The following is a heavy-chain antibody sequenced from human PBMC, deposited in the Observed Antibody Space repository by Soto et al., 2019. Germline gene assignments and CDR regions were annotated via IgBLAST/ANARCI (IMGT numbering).Heavy chain of an antibody. V-gene: IGHV4-31*03. CDR1: GGSISSGGYY. D-gene: IGHD1-26*01. CDR2: IYYSGST. CDR3: ARGLPTLVGATRFDY. Sequence: QVQLQESGPGLVKPLQTLSLTCTVSGGSISSGGYYWSWIRQHPGKGLEWIGYIYYSGSTYYNPSLKGRVTISVDTSKNQFSLKLSSVTAADTAVYYCARGLPTLVGATRFDYWGQGTLVTVSS. J-gene: IGHJ4*02.